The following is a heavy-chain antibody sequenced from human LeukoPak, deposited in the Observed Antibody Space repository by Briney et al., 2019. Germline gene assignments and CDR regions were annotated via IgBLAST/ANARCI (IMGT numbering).Heavy chain of an antibody. CDR1: GGTFSSYA. D-gene: IGHD3-22*01. Sequence: SVKVSCKASGGTFSSYAISWVRQAPGQGLEWMGRIIPIFGTANYAQKFQGRVTMTTDESTSTAYMELSSLRSEDTAVYYCARGDGYYDSSGFYYYYYMDVWGKGTTVTVSS. V-gene: IGHV1-69*05. CDR2: IIPIFGTA. CDR3: ARGDGYYDSSGFYYYYYMDV. J-gene: IGHJ6*03.